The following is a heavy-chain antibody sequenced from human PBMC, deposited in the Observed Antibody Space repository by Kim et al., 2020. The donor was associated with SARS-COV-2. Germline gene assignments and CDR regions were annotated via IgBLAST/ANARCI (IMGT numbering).Heavy chain of an antibody. J-gene: IGHJ3*02. V-gene: IGHV4-39*01. Sequence: TLALKSRVTISVDTSKHQFSLKLSSVTAADTAVYSCARQEENDSSEAFDIWGQGTMVTVSS. D-gene: IGHD3-22*01. CDR3: ARQEENDSSEAFDI.